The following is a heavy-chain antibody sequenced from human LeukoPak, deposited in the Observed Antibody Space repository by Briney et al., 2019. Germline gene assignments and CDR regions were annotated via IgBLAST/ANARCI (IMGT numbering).Heavy chain of an antibody. CDR2: IYYSGST. Sequence: SETLSLTCIVSGGSISSYYWNWIRQPPGKGLEWIGYIYYSGSTNYNPSLKSRVTISVDTSKNQFSLKLSSVTAADTAVYYCARDVSTELNYYYGMDVWGQGTTVTVSS. V-gene: IGHV4-59*01. J-gene: IGHJ6*02. CDR1: GGSISSYY. D-gene: IGHD2-2*01. CDR3: ARDVSTELNYYYGMDV.